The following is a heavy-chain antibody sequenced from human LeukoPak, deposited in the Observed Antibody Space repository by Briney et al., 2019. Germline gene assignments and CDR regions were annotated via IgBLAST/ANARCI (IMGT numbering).Heavy chain of an antibody. CDR1: GGTFSSYA. CDR3: ARAEREQLAQWDY. Sequence: SAKVSCKASGGTFSSYAISWVRQAPGQGLEWMGRIIPIFGTANYAQKFQGRVTITTDESTSTAYMELSSLRSEDTAVYYCARAEREQLAQWDYWGQGTLVTVSS. J-gene: IGHJ4*02. V-gene: IGHV1-69*05. D-gene: IGHD6-6*01. CDR2: IIPIFGTA.